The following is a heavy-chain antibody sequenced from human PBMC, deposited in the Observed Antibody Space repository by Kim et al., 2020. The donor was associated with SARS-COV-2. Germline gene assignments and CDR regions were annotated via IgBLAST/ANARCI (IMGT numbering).Heavy chain of an antibody. V-gene: IGHV3-30*18. CDR1: GFTFSSYG. J-gene: IGHJ4*01. D-gene: IGHD3-22*01. CDR3: AKDRRSPLCSGYYPPDY. CDR2: ISYDGSNK. Sequence: GGSLRLSCAASGFTFSSYGMHWVRQAPGKGLEWVAVISYDGSNKYYADSVKGRFTISRDNSKNTLYLQMNSLSAEDTAVYYCAKDRRSPLCSGYYPPDY.